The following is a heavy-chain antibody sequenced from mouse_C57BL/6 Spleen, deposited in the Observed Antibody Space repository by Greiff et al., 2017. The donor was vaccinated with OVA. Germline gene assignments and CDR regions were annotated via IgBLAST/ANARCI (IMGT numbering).Heavy chain of an antibody. V-gene: IGHV1-64*01. CDR1: GYTFTSYW. D-gene: IGHD4-1*01. CDR3: ARGLLGRGYFDY. Sequence: VQLQQPGAELVKPGASVKLSCKASGYTFTSYWMHWVKQRPGQGLEWIGMIHPNSGSTNYNEKFKSKATLTVDKSSSTAYMQLSSLTSEDSAVYYCARGLLGRGYFDYWGQGTTLTVSS. J-gene: IGHJ2*01. CDR2: IHPNSGST.